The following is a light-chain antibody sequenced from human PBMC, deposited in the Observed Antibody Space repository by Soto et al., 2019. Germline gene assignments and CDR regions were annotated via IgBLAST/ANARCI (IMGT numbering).Light chain of an antibody. Sequence: DIQMTQSPSSLSASVGDRVTITCRASQSISSYLNWDQQKPGKAPKLLIYAASSLQSGVPSRFSVSGSGRYFTLTIGILQPEDFATYYCQQSYSTPDSFGRATLLEIK. CDR1: QSISSY. CDR3: QQSYSTPDS. J-gene: IGKJ5*01. CDR2: AAS. V-gene: IGKV1-39*01.